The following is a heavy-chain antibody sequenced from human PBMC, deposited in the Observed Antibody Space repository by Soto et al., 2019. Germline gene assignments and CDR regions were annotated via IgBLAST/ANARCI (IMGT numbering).Heavy chain of an antibody. D-gene: IGHD5-18*01. CDR3: ASVTVDTAMVLFDY. J-gene: IGHJ4*02. Sequence: SETLSLTCAVYGGSFSGYYWSWIRQPPGKGLEWIGEINHSGSTNYNPSLKSRVTISVDTSKNQFSLKLSSVTAADTAVYYCASVTVDTAMVLFDYWGQGTLVTVSS. CDR2: INHSGST. V-gene: IGHV4-34*01. CDR1: GGSFSGYY.